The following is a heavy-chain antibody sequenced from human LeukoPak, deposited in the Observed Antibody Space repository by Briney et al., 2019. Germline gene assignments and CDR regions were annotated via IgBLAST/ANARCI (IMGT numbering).Heavy chain of an antibody. Sequence: PSETLSLTCTVSGGSITTIPYNWGWIRQPPGKGLEWIGTISYVGTTYYEPSLKSRVTMSIDTSKNHFSLNLNSATAADTAVYYCARHPTGYPNWFDSWGQGTLVIVSS. CDR2: ISYVGTT. V-gene: IGHV4-39*02. J-gene: IGHJ5*01. CDR3: ARHPTGYPNWFDS. D-gene: IGHD3-9*01. CDR1: GGSITTIPYN.